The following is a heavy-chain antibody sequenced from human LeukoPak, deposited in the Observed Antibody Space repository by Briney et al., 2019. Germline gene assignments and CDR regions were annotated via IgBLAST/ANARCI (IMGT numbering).Heavy chain of an antibody. J-gene: IGHJ4*02. V-gene: IGHV3-23*01. D-gene: IGHD2-2*01. CDR1: GFTFSSYA. CDR3: AKAHRRYCSSTSCYWDY. CDR2: ISGSGGST. Sequence: PGGSLRLSCAASGFTFSSYAMSWVRQAPGKGLEWVSAISGSGGSTYYADSVKGRFTIFRDNSKNTLYLQMNSLRAEDTAVYYCAKAHRRYCSSTSCYWDYWGQGTLVTVSS.